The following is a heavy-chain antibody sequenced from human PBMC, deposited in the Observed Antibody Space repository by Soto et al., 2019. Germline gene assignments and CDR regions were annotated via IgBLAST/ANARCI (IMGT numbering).Heavy chain of an antibody. J-gene: IGHJ2*01. Sequence: QITLKESGPTLVKPTQTLTLTCTFSGFSLSTSGVGVGWIRQPPGKVVEWLALIYWDDDKRYGPSLKSRHTITKDTSKNQVVLTMTNMDPVDTATYYCALHYYDSSGYYRGYWYFDLWGRGTLVTVSS. CDR2: IYWDDDK. D-gene: IGHD3-22*01. CDR3: ALHYYDSSGYYRGYWYFDL. V-gene: IGHV2-5*05. CDR1: GFSLSTSGVG.